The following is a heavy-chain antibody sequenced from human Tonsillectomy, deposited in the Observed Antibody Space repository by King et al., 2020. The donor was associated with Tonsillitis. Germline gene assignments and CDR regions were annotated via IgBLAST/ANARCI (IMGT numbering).Heavy chain of an antibody. CDR2: ISYDGTNK. V-gene: IGHV3-30-3*01. J-gene: IGHJ4*02. CDR3: ARDRGYSYGWGYFDY. CDR1: GFTFSSYA. D-gene: IGHD5-18*01. Sequence: VQLVESGGGVVQPGRSLRLSYAASGFTFSSYAMHWVRQAPGKGLEWVAVISYDGTNKYYADSVKGRFTISRDNSKNTLSLQMNSLGAEDTAVYYCARDRGYSYGWGYFDYWGQGTLGTVSS.